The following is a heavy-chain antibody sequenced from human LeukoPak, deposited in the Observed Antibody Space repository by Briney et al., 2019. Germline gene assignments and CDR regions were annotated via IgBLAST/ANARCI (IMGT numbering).Heavy chain of an antibody. CDR1: GFSFSSYG. V-gene: IGHV3-30*02. Sequence: GRSLRLSCAASGFSFSSYGMHWVRQAPGKGLEWVAFIRYVGSNKYYADSVKGRFTISRDNSKTTLYLQMNSLRAEDTAVYYCAKDLRGSYYRAGFDYWGQGTLVTVSS. J-gene: IGHJ4*02. CDR3: AKDLRGSYYRAGFDY. CDR2: IRYVGSNK. D-gene: IGHD1-26*01.